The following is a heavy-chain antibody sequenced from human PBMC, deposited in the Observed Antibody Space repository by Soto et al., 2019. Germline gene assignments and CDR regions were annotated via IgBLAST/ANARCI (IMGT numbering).Heavy chain of an antibody. D-gene: IGHD5-12*01. V-gene: IGHV4-31*03. CDR2: IYYSGST. J-gene: IGHJ4*02. Sequence: SGTLSLTCPVSGGSISGGGYYLSWIRQHPGKGLEWIGYIYYSGSTYYNPSLKSRVTISVDTSKNQFSLKLSSVTAADTAVYYCARGEERDGYNYCPDYWGQGTLVTVSS. CDR3: ARGEERDGYNYCPDY. CDR1: GGSISGGGYY.